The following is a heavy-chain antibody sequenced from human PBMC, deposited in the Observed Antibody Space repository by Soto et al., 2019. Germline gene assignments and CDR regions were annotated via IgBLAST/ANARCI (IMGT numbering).Heavy chain of an antibody. CDR3: AKSLITGTSFDP. J-gene: IGHJ5*02. V-gene: IGHV3-21*01. CDR1: GFTLSNYG. Sequence: GGSLRLSCAASGFTLSNYGMNWVRQAPGKGLEWVSSISSSSSYMYYADSVRGRFTISRDNAKDSLYLQMNSLRAEDTAVYYCAKSLITGTSFDPWGQGTLVTVSS. CDR2: ISSSSSYM. D-gene: IGHD1-7*01.